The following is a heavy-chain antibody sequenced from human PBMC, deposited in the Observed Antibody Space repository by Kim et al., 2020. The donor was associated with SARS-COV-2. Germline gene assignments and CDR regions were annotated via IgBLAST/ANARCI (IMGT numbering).Heavy chain of an antibody. CDR3: ASRGRPTVAGAFDI. D-gene: IGHD6-19*01. V-gene: IGHV5-10-1*01. J-gene: IGHJ3*02. Sequence: SPSFQGHVTISADKSISTAYLQWSSLKASDTAMYYCASRGRPTVAGAFDIWGQGTMVTVSS.